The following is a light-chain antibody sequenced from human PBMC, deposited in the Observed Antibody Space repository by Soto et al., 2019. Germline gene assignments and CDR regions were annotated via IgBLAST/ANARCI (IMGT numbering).Light chain of an antibody. V-gene: IGKV2-30*02. J-gene: IGKJ2*01. CDR3: MEGTYWPKT. Sequence: DVVLTQSPLSLPVTLGQPASISCRSSQSFVHSDGNTYLHWFQQRPGQSPRRLIYRVSTRDSGVPDRFNGGGAGTDFTLKIRRVEAEDVGVYYCMEGTYWPKTFGQGTQLEIK. CDR2: RVS. CDR1: QSFVHSDGNTY.